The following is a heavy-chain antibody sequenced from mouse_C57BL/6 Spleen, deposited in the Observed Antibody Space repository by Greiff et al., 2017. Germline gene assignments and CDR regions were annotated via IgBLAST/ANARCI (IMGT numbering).Heavy chain of an antibody. V-gene: IGHV1-42*01. Sequence: VQLQQSGPELVKPGASVKISCKASGYSFTGYYMNWVKQSPEKSLEWIGEINPSTGGTTYNQKFKAKATLTVDKSSSTAYMQLKSLTSEDSAVXYCARTAQATDAMDYWGQGTSVTVSS. CDR1: GYSFTGYY. CDR3: ARTAQATDAMDY. D-gene: IGHD3-2*02. CDR2: INPSTGGT. J-gene: IGHJ4*01.